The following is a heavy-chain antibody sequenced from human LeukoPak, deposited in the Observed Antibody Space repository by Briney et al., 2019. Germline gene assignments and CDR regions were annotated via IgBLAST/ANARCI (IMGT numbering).Heavy chain of an antibody. V-gene: IGHV3-48*03. CDR2: ISSSGSTI. CDR3: ARTYYDILTGYNPYFDY. Sequence: GGSLRLSCAASGFTFSSYEMNWVRQAPGKGLEWVSYISSSGSTIYYADSVKGRFTISRDNAKNSLYLQMNSLRAEDTAVYYCARTYYDILTGYNPYFDYWGQGTLVTVSS. CDR1: GFTFSSYE. D-gene: IGHD3-9*01. J-gene: IGHJ4*02.